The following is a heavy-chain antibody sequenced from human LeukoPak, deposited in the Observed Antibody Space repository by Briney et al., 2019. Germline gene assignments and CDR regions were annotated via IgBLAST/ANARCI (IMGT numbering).Heavy chain of an antibody. CDR1: GGSISSSSYY. J-gene: IGHJ6*02. CDR3: ARTVPGSYYKNGMDV. D-gene: IGHD3-10*01. V-gene: IGHV4-39*01. CDR2: IYYSGST. Sequence: SETLPLTCTVSGGSISSSSYYWGWIRQPPGKGLEWIGSIYYSGSTYYNPSLKSRVTISVDTSKNQFSLKLSSVTAADTAVYYCARTVPGSYYKNGMDVWGQGTTVTVSS.